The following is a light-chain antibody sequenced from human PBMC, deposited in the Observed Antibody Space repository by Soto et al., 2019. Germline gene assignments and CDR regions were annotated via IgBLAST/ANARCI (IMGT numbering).Light chain of an antibody. V-gene: IGLV2-23*01. CDR2: EGS. Sequence: QSALTQPASVSASPGQSITISCAGTSSDVGGWPHVSWYQQHPGKAPKLMIYEGSKRPSGVSNRFSGSKSGNTASLTISGLQAEDEADYYCCSYAGSSTWVFGGGTKLTVL. CDR1: SSDVGGWPH. CDR3: CSYAGSSTWV. J-gene: IGLJ3*02.